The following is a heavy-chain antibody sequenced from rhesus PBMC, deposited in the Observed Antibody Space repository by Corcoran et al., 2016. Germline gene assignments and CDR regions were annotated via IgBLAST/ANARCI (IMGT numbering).Heavy chain of an antibody. D-gene: IGHD2-27*01. CDR3: ARGAGYLRY. V-gene: IGHV4-76*01. CDR2: IYGSSGST. Sequence: QVQLQESGPGVVKPSETLSLNCVVSGYSISSGYDWSWLRQPPGKGLEWIGYIYGSSGSTNENPSLNNRVTISEGTSKTHFSLKLSSVAAADTAVYYCARGAGYLRYWGQEVLVTVSS. J-gene: IGHJ4*01. CDR1: GYSISSGYD.